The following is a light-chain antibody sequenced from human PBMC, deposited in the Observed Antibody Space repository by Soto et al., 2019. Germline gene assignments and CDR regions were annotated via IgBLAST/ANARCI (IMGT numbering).Light chain of an antibody. CDR1: SSDLDDYNY. J-gene: IGLJ2*01. CDR2: EVS. Sequence: QSVLTQPASVSGSPGQSITISCSGTSSDLDDYNYISWYQQHPGKAPKLMIYEVSHRLSGVSNRFSGSKSGYTASLTISGLQDEDEADYYCTSSLSNSVVVFRGGTKLTVL. CDR3: TSSLSNSVVV. V-gene: IGLV2-14*01.